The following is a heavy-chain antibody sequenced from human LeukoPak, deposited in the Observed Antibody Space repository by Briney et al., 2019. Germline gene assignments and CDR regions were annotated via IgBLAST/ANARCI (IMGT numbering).Heavy chain of an antibody. CDR1: GYTFTGYY. D-gene: IGHD3-3*01. V-gene: IGHV1-2*02. CDR2: INPNSGGT. CDR3: ARDLGVRFLEWFLDY. Sequence: ASVKVSCKASGYTFTGYYMHWARQAPGQGLEWMGWINPNSGGTNYAQKFQGRVTMTRDTSISTAYMELSRLRSGDTAVYYCARDLGVRFLEWFLDYWGQGTLVTVSS. J-gene: IGHJ4*02.